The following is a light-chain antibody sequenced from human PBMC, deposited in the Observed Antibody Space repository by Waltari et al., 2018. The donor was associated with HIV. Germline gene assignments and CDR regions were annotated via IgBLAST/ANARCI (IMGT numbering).Light chain of an antibody. CDR1: QNIGSY. CDR3: QQSYNKPRT. J-gene: IGKJ1*01. CDR2: VSI. Sequence: DIQMTQSPPSLTASVGDRVTITCRASQNIGSYLNWYQLRPGQAPNVLIYVSINLQTGVPSRFSGRGSGTEFTLTITDRQPEDFVVYFCQQSYNKPRTFGQGTK. V-gene: IGKV1-39*01.